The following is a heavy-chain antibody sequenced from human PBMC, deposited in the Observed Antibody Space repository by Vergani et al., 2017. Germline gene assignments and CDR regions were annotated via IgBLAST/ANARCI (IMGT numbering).Heavy chain of an antibody. Sequence: QVQLAESGGGRVQPGRSLRLSCAASGFSFSSHAIHWVRQAPGKGLEWVAVISNDGSKKYYADSVKGRFTISRDNSKNTLDLQMNSLRTQDTAVYYRAKAGSVTSGSLQYNFYMDVWGKGTTVTVS. V-gene: IGHV3-30*18. J-gene: IGHJ6*03. CDR2: ISNDGSKK. CDR1: GFSFSSHA. D-gene: IGHD3-10*01. CDR3: AKAGSVTSGSLQYNFYMDV.